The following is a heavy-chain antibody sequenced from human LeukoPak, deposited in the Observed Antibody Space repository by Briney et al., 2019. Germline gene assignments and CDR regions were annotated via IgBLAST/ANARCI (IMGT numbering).Heavy chain of an antibody. V-gene: IGHV3-9*01. Sequence: GRSLRLSCAASGFTFDDYAMHWVRHAPGKGLEWVSGISWNSGSIVYADSVKGRFTISRDNAKNSLYLQMNSLRAEDTALYYCAKDTAGGAGYYFDYWGQGTLVTVSS. CDR2: ISWNSGSI. CDR3: AKDTAGGAGYYFDY. D-gene: IGHD2-15*01. CDR1: GFTFDDYA. J-gene: IGHJ4*02.